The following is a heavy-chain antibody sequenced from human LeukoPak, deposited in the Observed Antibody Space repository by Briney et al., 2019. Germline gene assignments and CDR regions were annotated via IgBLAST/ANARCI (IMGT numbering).Heavy chain of an antibody. CDR2: IYSGGST. D-gene: IGHD2-15*01. J-gene: IGHJ4*02. V-gene: IGHV3-53*01. CDR1: GFTVSSNY. Sequence: GGSLRLSCAASGFTVSSNYMTWVRQAPGKGLEWVSVIYSGGSTYYGDSVKGRFTISRDNSKNTLYLQMNSLRAEDTAVYYCARDRRYCSGSRCYSGVDYWGQGAPVTVSS. CDR3: ARDRRYCSGSRCYSGVDY.